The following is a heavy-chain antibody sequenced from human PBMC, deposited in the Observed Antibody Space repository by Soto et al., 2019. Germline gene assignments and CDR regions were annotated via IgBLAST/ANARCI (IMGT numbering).Heavy chain of an antibody. Sequence: QGHLVESGGGAVQPGRSLRLSCAGSGFTFSNYGLHWVRQAPGKRLEWVAVITYDGRNKYYADSVKSRFTISRDNSENTMYLEMKSLRPEDTAVYYCASDIARTVGASWGQGTLVTVSS. CDR3: ASDIARTVGAS. CDR1: GFTFSNYG. CDR2: ITYDGRNK. V-gene: IGHV3-30*03. J-gene: IGHJ5*02. D-gene: IGHD1-26*01.